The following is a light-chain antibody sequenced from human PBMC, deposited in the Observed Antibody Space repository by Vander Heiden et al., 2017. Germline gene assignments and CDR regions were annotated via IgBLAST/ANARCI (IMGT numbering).Light chain of an antibody. J-gene: IGLJ2*01. V-gene: IGLV3-21*02. Sequence: SYVLTQPPSVSVAPGQTARITCGRNNIGSKSVHWYQQKPGQAPVLVVYDDSDRPSGIPERFSGSNSGNTATLTISRAEAGDEADYYCQVWDSSSDHVVFGGGTKLTVL. CDR1: NIGSKS. CDR2: DDS. CDR3: QVWDSSSDHVV.